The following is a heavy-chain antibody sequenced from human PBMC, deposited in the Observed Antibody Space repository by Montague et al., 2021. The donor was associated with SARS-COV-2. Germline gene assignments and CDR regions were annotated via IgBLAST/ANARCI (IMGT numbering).Heavy chain of an antibody. CDR2: IYSGGST. CDR3: ARDVSPIGLMDV. V-gene: IGHV3-53*01. Sequence: SLRFSCAASGFTVSSNYMSWVRQAPGKGLEWVSVIYSGGSTYYADSVKGRFTISRDNSKNTLYLQMNSLRAEDTAVYYCARDVSPIGLMDVWGQGTTVTVSS. CDR1: GFTVSSNY. J-gene: IGHJ6*02.